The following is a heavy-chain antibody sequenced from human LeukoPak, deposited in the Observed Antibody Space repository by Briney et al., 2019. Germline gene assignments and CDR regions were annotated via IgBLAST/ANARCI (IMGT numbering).Heavy chain of an antibody. CDR3: VRYCSSTTCYTRAGDY. CDR2: IYHSGSA. J-gene: IGHJ4*02. D-gene: IGHD2-2*02. CDR1: GYSITSGYN. V-gene: IGHV4-38-2*02. Sequence: PPETLSLTCTVSGYSITSGYNWAWIRQPPGKVLEWIGSIYHSGSAYYNPSLKSRVTISVDTSKNQFSLKLSSVTAADTAVYYCVRYCSSTTCYTRAGDYWGQGTLVTVSS.